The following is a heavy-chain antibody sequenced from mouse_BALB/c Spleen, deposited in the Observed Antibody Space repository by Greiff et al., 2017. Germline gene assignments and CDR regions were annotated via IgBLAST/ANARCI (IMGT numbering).Heavy chain of an antibody. CDR1: GFTFTDYY. D-gene: IGHD2-1*01. CDR3: ARDGNYPYYYAMDY. V-gene: IGHV7-3*02. Sequence: EVKLMESGGGLVQPGGSLRLSCATSGFTFTDYYMSWVRQPPGKALEWLGFIRNKANGYTTEYSASVKGRFTISRDNSQSILYLQMNTLRAEDSATYYCARDGNYPYYYAMDYWGQGTSVTVSS. J-gene: IGHJ4*01. CDR2: IRNKANGYTT.